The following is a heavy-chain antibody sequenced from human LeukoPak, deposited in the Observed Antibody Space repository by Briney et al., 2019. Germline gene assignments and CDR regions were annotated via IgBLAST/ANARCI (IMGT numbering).Heavy chain of an antibody. J-gene: IGHJ4*02. CDR2: IYYSGST. V-gene: IGHV4-31*03. D-gene: IGHD3-22*01. CDR1: GGSISSGGYY. Sequence: PSETLSLTCTVSGGSISSGGYYWSWIRQHPGKGLEWIGYIYYSGSTYYNPSHKSRVTISVDTSKNQFSLKLSSVTAADTAVYYCARSQVYCDSSGYPSLNFDYWGQGTLVTVSS. CDR3: ARSQVYCDSSGYPSLNFDY.